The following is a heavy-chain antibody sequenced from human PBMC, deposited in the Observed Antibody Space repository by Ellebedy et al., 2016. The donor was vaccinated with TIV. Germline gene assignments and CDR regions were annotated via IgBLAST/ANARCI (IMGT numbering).Heavy chain of an antibody. CDR2: IYPRDSDP. J-gene: IGHJ3*02. CDR1: GYSFTSYC. CDR3: ARHNRPRFYYGSGDPFDI. D-gene: IGHD3-10*01. Sequence: PGGSLRLSCRGSGYSFTSYCTGWVRQIPGKGLEWMGIIYPRDSDPTYSPSFQGQVTIQADKSTNTAYLQWSSLKASDTAMYYCARHNRPRFYYGSGDPFDIWGQGTMVTVSS. V-gene: IGHV5-51*01.